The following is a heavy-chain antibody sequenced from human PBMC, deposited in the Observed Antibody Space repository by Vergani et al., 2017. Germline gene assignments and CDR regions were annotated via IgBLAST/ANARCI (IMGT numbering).Heavy chain of an antibody. V-gene: IGHV3-30*18. CDR1: GFTFSSYG. CDR2: ISYDGSNK. D-gene: IGHD6-19*01. CDR3: AKDSSGWPVDY. Sequence: QVQLVESGGGVVQPGRSLRLSCAASGFTFSSYGMHWVRQAPGKGLEWVAVISYDGSNKYYADSVKGRFTISRDNSKNTLYLQMNSLRAEYTAVDYCAKDSSGWPVDYWGQGTLVTVSS. J-gene: IGHJ4*02.